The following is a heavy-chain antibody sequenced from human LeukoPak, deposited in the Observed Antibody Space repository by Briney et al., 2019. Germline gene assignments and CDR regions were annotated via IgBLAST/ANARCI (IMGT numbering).Heavy chain of an antibody. Sequence: GGSLRLSCAASAFTFSSYSMNWVRQAPGKGLEWVSSISSSNSYIYYADSVKGRFTISRDNAKNSLYLQMNSLRAEDTALYYCARSRHSYDSSGFPHYWGQGTLVTVSS. CDR2: ISSSNSYI. J-gene: IGHJ4*02. V-gene: IGHV3-21*04. CDR3: ARSRHSYDSSGFPHY. CDR1: AFTFSSYS. D-gene: IGHD3-22*01.